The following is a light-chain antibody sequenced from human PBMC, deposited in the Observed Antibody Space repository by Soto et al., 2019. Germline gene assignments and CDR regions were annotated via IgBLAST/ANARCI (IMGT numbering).Light chain of an antibody. CDR2: EVS. J-gene: IGLJ2*01. Sequence: QSALTQPASVSGSPGQSITISCIGTSSDVGGYNYVSWYQHHPGKAPKLIIYEVSNRPSGVSNRFSSSKSGNTASLTISGLQAEDEADYYCSSFTSFSTLGVFGGGTKVTVL. V-gene: IGLV2-14*01. CDR1: SSDVGGYNY. CDR3: SSFTSFSTLGV.